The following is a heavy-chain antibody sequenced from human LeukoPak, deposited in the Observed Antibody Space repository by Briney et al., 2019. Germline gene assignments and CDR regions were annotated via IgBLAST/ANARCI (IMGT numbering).Heavy chain of an antibody. J-gene: IGHJ5*02. V-gene: IGHV3-21*04. CDR2: ISGTSVHI. CDR3: IVFGDSNH. D-gene: IGHD4-17*01. Sequence: PGGSLRLSCSASGFIFSTSSMKWFRQAPGKALEWVSAISGTSVHIYYADSVKGRFTISRDNVKESLYLHMNSLRVEDTAVYYCIVFGDSNHWGQGTLVTVSS. CDR1: GFIFSTSS.